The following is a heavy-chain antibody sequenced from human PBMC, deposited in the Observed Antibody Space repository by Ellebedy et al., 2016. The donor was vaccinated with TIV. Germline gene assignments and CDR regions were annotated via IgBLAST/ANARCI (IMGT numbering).Heavy chain of an antibody. CDR3: ARESDSAFDY. CDR2: IYPRDSET. D-gene: IGHD2-21*02. CDR1: GYTFTSYW. J-gene: IGHJ4*02. Sequence: KVSCKASGYTFTSYWIGWVRQMPGKGLEWMGIIYPRDSETRYSPSFQGQVTFSADKSINTAYLQWSSLKASDSAMYYCARESDSAFDYWGQGTLVSVSS. V-gene: IGHV5-51*01.